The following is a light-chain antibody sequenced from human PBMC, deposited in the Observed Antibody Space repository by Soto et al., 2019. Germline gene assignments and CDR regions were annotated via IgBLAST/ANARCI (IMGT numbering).Light chain of an antibody. V-gene: IGKV3-11*01. Sequence: EIVLTQSPATLSLSPGERATLSCRASQGVSSYLAWYQQKPGQAPRLLIYDASNRATGIPARFSGSGSGTDFTLTISSLEPEDFAVYYCQQRSNWPPTRTFGQGTKVDIK. CDR1: QGVSSY. CDR2: DAS. CDR3: QQRSNWPPTRT. J-gene: IGKJ1*01.